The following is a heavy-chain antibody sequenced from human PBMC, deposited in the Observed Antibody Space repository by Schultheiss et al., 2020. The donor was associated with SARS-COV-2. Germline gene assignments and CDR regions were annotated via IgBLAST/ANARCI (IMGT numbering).Heavy chain of an antibody. CDR3: ARDKRGGAFYVSGVFDP. Sequence: SETLSLTCTVSGGSISSYYWSWIRQPAGKGLEWIGRIYISGSTNYNPSLKSRVTMSVDTSKNQFSLKLSSVTAADTAVYYCARDKRGGAFYVSGVFDPWGQGTLVTVSS. V-gene: IGHV4-4*07. CDR1: GGSISSYY. J-gene: IGHJ5*02. D-gene: IGHD2/OR15-2a*01. CDR2: IYISGST.